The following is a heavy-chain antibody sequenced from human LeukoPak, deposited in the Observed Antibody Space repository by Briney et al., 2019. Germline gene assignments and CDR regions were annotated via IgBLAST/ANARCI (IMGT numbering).Heavy chain of an antibody. J-gene: IGHJ6*03. CDR1: GGSISSYY. V-gene: IGHV4-59*01. Sequence: SETLSLTCTVSGGSISSYYWSWIRQPPGKGLERIGYLYSSGSTNYNPSLESRVIITEDTSKNQLSLRLNSVTAADTAAYYCARAFRGGYYMDVWGKGTTVTVSS. D-gene: IGHD3-16*01. CDR2: LYSSGST. CDR3: ARAFRGGYYMDV.